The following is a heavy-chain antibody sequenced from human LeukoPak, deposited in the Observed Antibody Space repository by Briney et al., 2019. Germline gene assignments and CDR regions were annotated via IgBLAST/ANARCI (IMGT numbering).Heavy chain of an antibody. CDR3: AREVAAAGTGWFDP. J-gene: IGHJ5*02. V-gene: IGHV3-7*03. Sequence: GGSLRLSCAASGFTFSSYWMSWVRQAPGKGREWVANIKQDGSEKYYVDSVKGRFTISRDNAKNSLYLQMNSLRAEDTAVYYCAREVAAAGTGWFDPWGQGTLVTVSS. CDR2: IKQDGSEK. D-gene: IGHD6-13*01. CDR1: GFTFSSYW.